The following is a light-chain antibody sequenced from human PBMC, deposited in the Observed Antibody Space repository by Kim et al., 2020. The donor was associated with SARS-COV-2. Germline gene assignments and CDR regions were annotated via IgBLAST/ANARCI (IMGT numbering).Light chain of an antibody. Sequence: QSALTQPASVSGSPGQSITISCTGTSSDVGGYNYVSWYQQHPGKAPKLMICDVSNRPSGVSNRFSGSKSGNTASLTISGLQAEDEADYYCSSYTSSSTLYVFGTGTKVTVL. CDR3: SSYTSSSTLYV. J-gene: IGLJ1*01. CDR2: DVS. CDR1: SSDVGGYNY. V-gene: IGLV2-14*03.